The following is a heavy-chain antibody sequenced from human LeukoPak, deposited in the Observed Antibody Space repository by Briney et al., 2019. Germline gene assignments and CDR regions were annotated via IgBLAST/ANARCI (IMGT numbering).Heavy chain of an antibody. CDR2: INPSGGST. D-gene: IGHD3-22*01. CDR1: GYTFTSYY. J-gene: IGHJ3*02. Sequence: ASVKVSCKASGYTFTSYYMHWVRQAPGQGLEWMGIINPSGGSTSYAQKFQGRVTMTRDTSTSTVYMELSSLRSEDTAVYYCARDEIDYDSSRAFDIRGQGTMVTVSS. V-gene: IGHV1-46*01. CDR3: ARDEIDYDSSRAFDI.